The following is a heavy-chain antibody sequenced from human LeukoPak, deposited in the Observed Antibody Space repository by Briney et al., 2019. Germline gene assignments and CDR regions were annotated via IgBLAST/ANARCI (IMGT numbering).Heavy chain of an antibody. Sequence: SETLSLTCAVYGGSFSGYYWSCIRQPPGKGLEWIGEINHSGSTNYNPSLKSRVTISVDTSKNQFSLKLSSVTAADTAVYYCARVNTYYDFWSGYPRLGWFDPWGQGTLLTVSS. V-gene: IGHV4-34*01. D-gene: IGHD3-3*01. J-gene: IGHJ5*02. CDR2: INHSGST. CDR1: GGSFSGYY. CDR3: ARVNTYYDFWSGYPRLGWFDP.